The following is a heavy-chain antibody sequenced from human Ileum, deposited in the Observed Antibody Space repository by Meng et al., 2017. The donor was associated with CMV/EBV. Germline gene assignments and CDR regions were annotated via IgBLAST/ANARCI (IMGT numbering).Heavy chain of an antibody. D-gene: IGHD2-2*01. CDR3: VRGANYASYRVDY. J-gene: IGHJ4*02. Sequence: QGQLAQAGAEAWEPGASVQVSCKTSGYRFTDYYIHWLRRAPGQGLEWMGWINPNSGDTNYAQTFQDRVTVTRDTSINTVYMDFRGLTSDDTAMYYCVRGANYASYRVDYWGQGTLVTVSS. V-gene: IGHV1-2*02. CDR2: INPNSGDT. CDR1: GYRFTDYY.